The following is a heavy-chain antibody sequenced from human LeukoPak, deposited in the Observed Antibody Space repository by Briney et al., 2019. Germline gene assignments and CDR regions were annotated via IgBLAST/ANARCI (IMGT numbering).Heavy chain of an antibody. CDR1: AFTFTDNW. CDR2: ISYDVSNK. Sequence: PGGSLRLSCAASAFTFTDNWMAWVRQAPGKGLERVADISYDVSNKYLADSVKGRFTISRDNSKNTLDLHMNSLRAEDTAVYCCAKDFIVGSLIMFRGVVDWGQGTLVTVSS. CDR3: AKDFIVGSLIMFRGVVD. D-gene: IGHD3-10*01. J-gene: IGHJ4*02. V-gene: IGHV3-30*18.